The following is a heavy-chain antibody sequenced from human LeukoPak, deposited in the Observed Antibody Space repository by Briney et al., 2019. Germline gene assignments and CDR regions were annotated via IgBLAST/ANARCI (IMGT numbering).Heavy chain of an antibody. CDR1: GGSISSGDYY. CDR2: IYYSGST. V-gene: IGHV4-30-4*01. Sequence: SETLSLTCTVSGGSISSGDYYWSWIRQPPGKGLEWIGYIYYSGSTYYNPSLKSRVTISVDTSKNQFSLKLSSVTAADTAVYYCARQIAVAGSYDFDYWGQGTLVTVSS. CDR3: ARQIAVAGSYDFDY. J-gene: IGHJ4*02. D-gene: IGHD6-19*01.